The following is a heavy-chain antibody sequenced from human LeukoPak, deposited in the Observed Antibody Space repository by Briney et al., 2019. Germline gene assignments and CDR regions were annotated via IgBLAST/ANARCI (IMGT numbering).Heavy chain of an antibody. D-gene: IGHD6-13*01. Sequence: ASVKVSCKASGGTFSSYAISWVRQAPGQGLEWMGWISAYNGNTNYAQKLQGRVTMTTDTSTSTAYMELRSLRSDDTAVYYCARLGIAAWIPHYFDYWGQGTLVTVSS. J-gene: IGHJ4*02. CDR2: ISAYNGNT. CDR1: GGTFSSYA. CDR3: ARLGIAAWIPHYFDY. V-gene: IGHV1-18*01.